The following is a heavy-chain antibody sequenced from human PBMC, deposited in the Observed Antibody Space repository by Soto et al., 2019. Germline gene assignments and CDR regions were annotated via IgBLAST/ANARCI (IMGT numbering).Heavy chain of an antibody. CDR1: GFTFSNYG. CDR3: ARGENRFDY. CDR2: ISYDGSYT. J-gene: IGHJ4*02. Sequence: ESGGGVVQPGRSLRISCVVSGFTFSNYGMHWVRQAPGKGLEWVATISYDGSYTYYGDSVKGRFTISRDNSRNTLFLQTNSLRVEETAVYYCARGENRFDYWGQGTLVTVSS. V-gene: IGHV3-30*03.